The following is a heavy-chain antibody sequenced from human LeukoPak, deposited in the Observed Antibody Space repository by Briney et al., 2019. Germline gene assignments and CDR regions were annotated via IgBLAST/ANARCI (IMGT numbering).Heavy chain of an antibody. CDR1: GGSISSYY. CDR2: IYYSGST. CDR3: ARPKGAAGTWFDP. J-gene: IGHJ5*02. Sequence: SETLSLTCTVSGGSISSYYWGWIRQPPGKGLEWIGSIYYSGSTYYNPSLKSRVTISVDTSKNQFSLKLSSVTAADTAVYYCARPKGAAGTWFDPWGQGTLVTVSS. V-gene: IGHV4-39*01. D-gene: IGHD6-13*01.